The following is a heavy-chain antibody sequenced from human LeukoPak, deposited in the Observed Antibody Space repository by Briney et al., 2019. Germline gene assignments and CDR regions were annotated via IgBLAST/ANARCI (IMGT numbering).Heavy chain of an antibody. CDR2: INHSGST. J-gene: IGHJ5*02. CDR3: ARGRGYLGGNSFKGNWFDP. D-gene: IGHD4-23*01. CDR1: GGSFSGYY. Sequence: SETLSLTCAVYGGSFSGYYWSWIRQPPGKGLEWIGEINHSGSTNYNPSLKSRVTVSVDTSKNQFSLKLSSVTAADTAVYYCARGRGYLGGNSFKGNWFDPWGQGTLVTVSS. V-gene: IGHV4-34*01.